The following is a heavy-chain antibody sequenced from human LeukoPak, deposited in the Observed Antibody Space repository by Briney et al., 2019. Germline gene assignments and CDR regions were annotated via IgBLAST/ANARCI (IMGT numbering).Heavy chain of an antibody. CDR1: GIIFDDYG. CDR3: ARVTGYYFYIDL. CDR2: MNWNGDSR. V-gene: IGHV3-20*04. Sequence: RPGGSLRLSCGASGIIFDDYGMAWVRQAPGKGLEWVAGMNWNGDSRGYADSVKGRFTISRDNAKNSLQLQMSSLRPEDTAVYYCARVTGYYFYIDLWGNGTTVTVSS. J-gene: IGHJ6*03.